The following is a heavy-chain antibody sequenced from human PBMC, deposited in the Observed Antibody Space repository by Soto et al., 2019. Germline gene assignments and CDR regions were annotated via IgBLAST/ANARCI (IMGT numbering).Heavy chain of an antibody. CDR1: GFTFSNYW. Sequence: EVQLVASGGGLVQPGGSLRLSCAASGFTFSNYWMSWVRQAPVKGLEWVGNIKPDGSEKNYVAFVEGRFTISRDNAENSLYLQVNSLRVEDTAVYYCARIASTGRGWDVWGQGTTVVVSS. J-gene: IGHJ6*02. CDR2: IKPDGSEK. V-gene: IGHV3-7*01. CDR3: ARIASTGRGWDV. D-gene: IGHD6-13*01.